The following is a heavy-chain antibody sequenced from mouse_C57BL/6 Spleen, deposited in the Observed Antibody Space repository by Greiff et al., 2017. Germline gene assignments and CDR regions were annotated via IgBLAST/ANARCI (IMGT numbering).Heavy chain of an antibody. CDR2: ISYDGSN. Sequence: EVKLMESGPGLVKPSQSLSLTCSVTGYSITSGYYWNWIRQFPGNKLEWMGYISYDGSNNYNPSLKNRISITRDTSKNQFFLKLNSVTTEDTATYYCARMGITNWYFDVWGTGTTVTVSS. V-gene: IGHV3-6*01. J-gene: IGHJ1*03. D-gene: IGHD2-4*01. CDR3: ARMGITNWYFDV. CDR1: GYSITSGYY.